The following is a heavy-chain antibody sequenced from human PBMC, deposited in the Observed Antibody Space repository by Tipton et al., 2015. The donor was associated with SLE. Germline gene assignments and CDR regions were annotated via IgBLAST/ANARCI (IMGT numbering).Heavy chain of an antibody. CDR3: AARSGRGWYYFDS. CDR2: IYSGGGT. V-gene: IGHV3-53*05. D-gene: IGHD6-19*01. J-gene: IGHJ4*02. CDR1: GFIVSSDY. Sequence: SLRLSCAASGFIVSSDYMSWIRLAPGRGLEWASAIYSGGGTFYADSVKGRFTISRDTSKNTLYLQMNSLRDEDTAVYYCAARSGRGWYYFDSWGQGTLVSLSS.